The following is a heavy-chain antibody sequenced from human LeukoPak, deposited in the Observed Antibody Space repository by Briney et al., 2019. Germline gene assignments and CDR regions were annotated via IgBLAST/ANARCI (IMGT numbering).Heavy chain of an antibody. CDR3: AKDRGVVVPAAKVLYYYYGMDV. D-gene: IGHD2-2*01. Sequence: GGSLRLSCAASGFTFSSYAMHWVRQAPGKGLEWVSAISGSGGSTYYADSVKGRFTISRDNSKNTLYLQMNSLRAEDTAVYYCAKDRGVVVPAAKVLYYYYGMDVWGQGTTVTVSS. CDR1: GFTFSSYA. V-gene: IGHV3-23*01. CDR2: ISGSGGST. J-gene: IGHJ6*02.